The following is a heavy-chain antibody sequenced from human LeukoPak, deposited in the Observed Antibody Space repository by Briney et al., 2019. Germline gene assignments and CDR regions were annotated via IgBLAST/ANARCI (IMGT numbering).Heavy chain of an antibody. J-gene: IGHJ6*02. CDR3: ARDLYYYDSSGPNDYYYGMDV. D-gene: IGHD3-22*01. CDR1: GFTFSSYG. CDR2: ISYDGSNK. V-gene: IGHV3-30*03. Sequence: PGRSLRLSCAASGFTFSSYGMHWVRQAPGKGLEWVAVISYDGSNKYYADSVKGRFTISRDNSKNTLYLQMNSLRVEDTAVYYCARDLYYYDSSGPNDYYYGMDVWGQGTTVTVSS.